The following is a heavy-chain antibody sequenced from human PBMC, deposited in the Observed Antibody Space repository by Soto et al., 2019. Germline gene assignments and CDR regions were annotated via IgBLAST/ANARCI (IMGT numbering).Heavy chain of an antibody. CDR2: IYYSGST. Sequence: SETLSLTCTVSGGSISSAGYNWSWIRQHPGKGLEWIGYIYYSGSTYYNPSLKSRVTISVDTSKNQFSLKLTSVTAADTAVYYCARDKITGLFDYWGQGTLVTVSS. J-gene: IGHJ4*02. CDR1: GGSISSAGYN. V-gene: IGHV4-31*03. D-gene: IGHD2-8*02. CDR3: ARDKITGLFDY.